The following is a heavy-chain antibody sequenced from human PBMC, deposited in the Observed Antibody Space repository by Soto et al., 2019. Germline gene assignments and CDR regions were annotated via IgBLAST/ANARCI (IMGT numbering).Heavy chain of an antibody. CDR3: AKEGPFYPGIAAAGTLDY. CDR1: GFTFSSYA. D-gene: IGHD6-13*01. J-gene: IGHJ4*02. Sequence: GGSLRLSCAASGFTFSSYAMSWVRQAPGKGLEWVSAISGSGGSTYYADSVKGRFTISRDNSKNTLYLQMNSLRAEDTAVYYCAKEGPFYPGIAAAGTLDYWGQGTLVTVSS. V-gene: IGHV3-23*01. CDR2: ISGSGGST.